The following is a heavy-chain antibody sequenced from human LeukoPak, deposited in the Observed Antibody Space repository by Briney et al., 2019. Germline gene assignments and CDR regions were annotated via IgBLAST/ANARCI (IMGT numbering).Heavy chain of an antibody. CDR3: ARGFYGSRGFDVGGNFDY. Sequence: SETLSLTCTVSGGSISNYYWTWIRQPPGKGLEWIGYMYYSGSTSYNPSLKGRVTISVDKSKKQFSLKLSSVTAADTAVYYCARGFYGSRGFDVGGNFDYWGQGTLVTVSS. CDR2: MYYSGST. CDR1: GGSISNYY. J-gene: IGHJ4*02. V-gene: IGHV4-59*01. D-gene: IGHD3-22*01.